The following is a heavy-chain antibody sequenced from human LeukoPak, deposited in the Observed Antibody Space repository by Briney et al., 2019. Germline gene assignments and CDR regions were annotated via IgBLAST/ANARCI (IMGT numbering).Heavy chain of an antibody. J-gene: IGHJ4*02. CDR2: INEDGSTT. CDR1: GFTFSSNW. Sequence: GGPLRLSCAASGFTFSSNWMHWVRQAPGKGLVWVSRINEDGSTTNYADSVKGRSTIFRDNAKNALYLQMNSLRAEDTAVYYCVRDLGGRSGHWGQGTLVTVSP. D-gene: IGHD1-26*01. V-gene: IGHV3-74*01. CDR3: VRDLGGRSGH.